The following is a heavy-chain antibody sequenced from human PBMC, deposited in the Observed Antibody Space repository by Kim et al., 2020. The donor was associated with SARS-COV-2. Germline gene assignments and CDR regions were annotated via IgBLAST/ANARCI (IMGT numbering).Heavy chain of an antibody. D-gene: IGHD2-2*01. CDR2: ISYSGNS. Sequence: SETLSLTCSVSGGSIRSGGKFWTWIRQHPAKGLESIGYISYSGNSHYSPSLRSRASISLQTSENQFSLELTSVTAADTAVYYCARGQPLDYWGQGILVTV. V-gene: IGHV4-31*03. J-gene: IGHJ4*02. CDR1: GGSIRSGGKF. CDR3: ARGQPLDY.